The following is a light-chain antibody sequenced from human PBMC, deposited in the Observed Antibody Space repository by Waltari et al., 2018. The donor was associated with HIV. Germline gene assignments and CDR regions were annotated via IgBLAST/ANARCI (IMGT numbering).Light chain of an antibody. CDR3: SSYAPTNNFYVL. CDR2: EVT. Sequence: QSALTQPPSASGSPGQSVTISCTGTSSDIGGYNYVSWYQQHPGKAPKLIMTEVTKRPSGVLVRFSGSKSGNTASLTVSGLQAEDEAHYYCSSYAPTNNFYVLFGGGTALTVL. J-gene: IGLJ2*01. V-gene: IGLV2-8*01. CDR1: SSDIGGYNY.